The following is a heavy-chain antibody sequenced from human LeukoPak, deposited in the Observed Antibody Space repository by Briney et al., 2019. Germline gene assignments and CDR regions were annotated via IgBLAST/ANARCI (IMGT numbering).Heavy chain of an antibody. D-gene: IGHD4-17*01. CDR2: IIPIFGTA. J-gene: IGHJ4*02. Sequence: ASVKVSCKASGYTFTSYHMHWVRQAPGQGLEWMGGIIPIFGTANYAQKFQGRVTITADESTSTAYMELSSLRSEDTAVYYCARGRDYGDYGISFDYWGQGTLVTVSS. CDR1: GYTFTSYH. CDR3: ARGRDYGDYGISFDY. V-gene: IGHV1-69*13.